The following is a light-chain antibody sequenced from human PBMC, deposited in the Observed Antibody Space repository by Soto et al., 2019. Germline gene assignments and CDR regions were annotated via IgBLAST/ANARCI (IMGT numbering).Light chain of an antibody. CDR3: HQYNSYSPWT. CDR1: PAIASF. V-gene: IGKV1-5*01. CDR2: AAS. Sequence: DIQITQSPSTLSASVGDRVTTTCRATPAIASFLAWYQQKPGKAPKLLIYAASGLPSGVPSRFSGSGSGTEFTLTISSLQPDDFATYYCHQYNSYSPWTFGQGTKVDIK. J-gene: IGKJ1*01.